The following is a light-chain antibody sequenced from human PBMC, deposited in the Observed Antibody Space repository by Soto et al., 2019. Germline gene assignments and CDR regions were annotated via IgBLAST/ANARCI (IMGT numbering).Light chain of an antibody. Sequence: DIQMTQSPSSLSASIGDRVTITCRASQGISTYLGWYQQKPGKVPKSLIYSASNLQSGVPSRFSASGSGTVFTLTITDMQPDDFATYYCQQYYRYPWMFGQGTKVEIK. CDR1: QGISTY. CDR3: QQYYRYPWM. V-gene: IGKV1-16*01. J-gene: IGKJ1*01. CDR2: SAS.